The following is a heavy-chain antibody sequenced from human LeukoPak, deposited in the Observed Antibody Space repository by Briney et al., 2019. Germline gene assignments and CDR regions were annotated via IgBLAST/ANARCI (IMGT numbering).Heavy chain of an antibody. V-gene: IGHV4-39*07. CDR1: GGSISSSSYY. CDR3: AARNTGSFDI. Sequence: SETLSLTCTVSGGSISSSSYYWGWIRQPPGKGLEWIGEIYYSGSTNYNLSLKSRVTISVDRSKNQFSLELTSVTAADTAVYYCAARNTGSFDIWGQGTMVTVSS. J-gene: IGHJ3*02. D-gene: IGHD4-11*01. CDR2: IYYSGST.